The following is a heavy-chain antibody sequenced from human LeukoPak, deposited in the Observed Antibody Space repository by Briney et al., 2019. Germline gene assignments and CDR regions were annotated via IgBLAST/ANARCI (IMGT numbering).Heavy chain of an antibody. CDR3: ARGPMAAAGRFDY. D-gene: IGHD6-13*01. Sequence: SSISSSSSYIYYADSVKGRFTISRDDAKNSLYLQMNSLRAEDTAVYYCARGPMAAAGRFDYWGQGTLVTVSS. J-gene: IGHJ4*02. CDR2: ISSSSSYI. V-gene: IGHV3-21*01.